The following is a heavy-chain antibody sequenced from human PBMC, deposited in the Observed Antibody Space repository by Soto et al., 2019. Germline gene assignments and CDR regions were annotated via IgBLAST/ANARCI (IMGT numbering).Heavy chain of an antibody. V-gene: IGHV4-39*01. J-gene: IGHJ5*02. CDR1: GGSISSSSYY. Sequence: QLQLQESGPGLVKPSETLSLTCTVSGGSISSSSYYLGWILQPPGKGLEWIGSIYYSGSTYYNPSLKSRITISVDASKNQFALTLSSFAAAATAVYYCARPGTGSSSWEHNWFNPCGQGTLVTVSA. CDR2: IYYSGST. CDR3: ARPGTGSSSWEHNWFNP. D-gene: IGHD6-13*01.